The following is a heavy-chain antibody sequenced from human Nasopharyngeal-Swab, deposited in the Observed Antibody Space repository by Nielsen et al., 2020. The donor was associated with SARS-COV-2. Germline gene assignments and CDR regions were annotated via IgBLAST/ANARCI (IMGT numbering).Heavy chain of an antibody. V-gene: IGHV1-3*01. Sequence: ASVKVSCKASGYSFTSYAMHWVRPAPGQRLEWMGWINAGNGNTKYSQKFQGRVTITRDTSATTAYMELSSLRSEDTAVYYCAFVSYDSSGYYYSYWGQGTLVTVSS. CDR3: AFVSYDSSGYYYSY. D-gene: IGHD3-22*01. CDR2: INAGNGNT. CDR1: GYSFTSYA. J-gene: IGHJ4*02.